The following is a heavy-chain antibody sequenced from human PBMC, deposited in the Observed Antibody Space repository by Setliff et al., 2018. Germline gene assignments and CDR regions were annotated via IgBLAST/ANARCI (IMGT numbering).Heavy chain of an antibody. J-gene: IGHJ2*01. CDR2: IHFSGTT. CDR3: ARTSTGRYFDL. D-gene: IGHD2-2*01. V-gene: IGHV4-59*11. Sequence: SETLSLTCTVSDGSSSSHYWSWIRQPPGKGLEWIGYIHFSGTTNYNPSLKSRVTLSLDTSKNQFSLELSSVTAADTAMYYCARTSTGRYFDLWGRGTLVTVSS. CDR1: DGSSSSHY.